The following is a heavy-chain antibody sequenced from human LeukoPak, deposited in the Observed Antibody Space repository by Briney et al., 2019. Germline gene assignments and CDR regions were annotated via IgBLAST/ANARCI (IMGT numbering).Heavy chain of an antibody. CDR3: ARTRITIFGVVNYYYYGMDV. J-gene: IGHJ6*02. D-gene: IGHD3-3*01. Sequence: ASVKVSCKASGYTFTSYYMHWVRQAPGQGLEWMGIINPSGGSTSYAQKLQGRVTMTRDTSTSTVYMELSSLRSEDTAVYYCARTRITIFGVVNYYYYGMDVWGQGTTVTVSS. CDR1: GYTFTSYY. V-gene: IGHV1-46*01. CDR2: INPSGGST.